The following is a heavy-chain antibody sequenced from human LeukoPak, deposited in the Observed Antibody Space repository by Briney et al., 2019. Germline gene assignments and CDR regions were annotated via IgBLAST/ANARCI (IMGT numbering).Heavy chain of an antibody. V-gene: IGHV4-4*02. Sequence: SETLSLTCDVSGGSISSSNWWSWVRQPPGKGLEWIGEIYHSGSTNYNPPLKSRVTISVDKSKNQFSLKLSSVTAADTAVYYCARSMIVVVITDYYGMDVWGQGTTVTVSS. CDR2: IYHSGST. J-gene: IGHJ6*02. D-gene: IGHD3-22*01. CDR3: ARSMIVVVITDYYGMDV. CDR1: GGSISSSNW.